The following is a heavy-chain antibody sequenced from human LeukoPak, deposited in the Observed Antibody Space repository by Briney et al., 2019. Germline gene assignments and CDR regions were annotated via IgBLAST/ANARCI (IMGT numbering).Heavy chain of an antibody. CDR1: GYSIRSGYH. CDR3: ARRRRILGNIVVVPAAALGRYYFDY. CDR2: IYQSGST. V-gene: IGHV4-38-2*02. D-gene: IGHD2-2*01. J-gene: IGHJ4*02. Sequence: PSETLSLTCTVSGYSIRSGYHWSWIRQTPGKGLEWLGSIYQSGSTYDNPSLKSRVTLSVDTSRNQFSLKLSSVTAADTAVYYCARRRRILGNIVVVPAAALGRYYFDYWGQGTLVTVSS.